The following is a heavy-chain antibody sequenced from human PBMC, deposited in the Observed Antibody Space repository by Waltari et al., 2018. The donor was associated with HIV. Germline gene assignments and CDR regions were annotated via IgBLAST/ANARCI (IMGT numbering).Heavy chain of an antibody. Sequence: EVQLLESGGDLVQPGGSLRLSCGASEVTFSSFDMHWVRQAPGRGLEWVSFITGDGSSTFYADSVKGRFSISRDNSRNTLYLQMNRLRDGDTAVYYCAKDGGTYTGYFDVWGRGTLVTVSS. CDR2: ITGDGSST. J-gene: IGHJ2*01. CDR3: AKDGGTYTGYFDV. CDR1: EVTFSSFD. V-gene: IGHV3-23*01. D-gene: IGHD1-26*01.